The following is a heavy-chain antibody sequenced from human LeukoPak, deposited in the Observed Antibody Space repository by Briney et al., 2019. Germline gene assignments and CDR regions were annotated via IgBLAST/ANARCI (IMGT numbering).Heavy chain of an antibody. Sequence: SVKVSCKAPGGTFSSYAISWVRQAPGQGLEWMGGIIPIFGTANYAQKFQGRVTITTDESTSTAYMELSSLRSEDTAVYYCARDPNIAVAPYYFDYWGQGTLVTVSS. CDR3: ARDPNIAVAPYYFDY. J-gene: IGHJ4*02. D-gene: IGHD6-19*01. CDR1: GGTFSSYA. CDR2: IIPIFGTA. V-gene: IGHV1-69*05.